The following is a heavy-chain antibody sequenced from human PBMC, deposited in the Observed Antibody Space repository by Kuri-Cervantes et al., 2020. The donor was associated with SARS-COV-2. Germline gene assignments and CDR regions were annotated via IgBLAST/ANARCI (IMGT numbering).Heavy chain of an antibody. CDR3: ARAGGISSGYYHRLDY. CDR1: GYTFTGYY. D-gene: IGHD3-22*01. Sequence: ASVKVSCKASGYTFTGYYMHWVRQAPGQGLEWMGRINPNSGGTNYAQKFQGRVTMTRDTSISTAYMELSRLRSDDTAVYYCARAGGISSGYYHRLDYWGQGTLVTVSS. V-gene: IGHV1-2*06. J-gene: IGHJ4*02. CDR2: INPNSGGT.